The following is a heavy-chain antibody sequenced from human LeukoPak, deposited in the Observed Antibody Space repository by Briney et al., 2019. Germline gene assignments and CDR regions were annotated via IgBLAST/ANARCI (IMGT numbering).Heavy chain of an antibody. CDR3: ANLLRYFDWLQDAFDI. CDR1: GFTLSSYA. D-gene: IGHD3-9*01. V-gene: IGHV3-23*01. Sequence: GGSLRLFCAASGFTLSSYAMSWVRQAPGKGLEWVSAISGSGGSTYYADSVKGRFTISRDNSKNTLYLQMNSLRAEDTAVYYCANLLRYFDWLQDAFDIWGQGTMVTVSS. J-gene: IGHJ3*02. CDR2: ISGSGGST.